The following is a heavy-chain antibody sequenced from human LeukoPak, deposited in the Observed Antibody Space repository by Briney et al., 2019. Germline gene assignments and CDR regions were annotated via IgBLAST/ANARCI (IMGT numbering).Heavy chain of an antibody. J-gene: IGHJ5*02. Sequence: GRSLRLSCAASGFTFNNYAMTWVRQAPGKGLEWVSTIIGSGGNTDYADSVKGRFTISRDNPKDTLFLQMDSLRVEDTAVYYCATFCSGGDCYSFAPWGQGTLVTVSS. CDR2: IIGSGGNT. V-gene: IGHV3-23*01. D-gene: IGHD2-15*01. CDR3: ATFCSGGDCYSFAP. CDR1: GFTFNNYA.